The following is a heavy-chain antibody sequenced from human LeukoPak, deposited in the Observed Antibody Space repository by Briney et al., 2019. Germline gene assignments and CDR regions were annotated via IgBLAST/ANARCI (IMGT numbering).Heavy chain of an antibody. CDR3: ARDSSGGYGFIDY. D-gene: IGHD5-12*01. CDR2: IYHSGNS. Sequence: SGTLSLTCIVSGGSISSSGYYWSWIRQHPGKGLEWIGYIYHSGNSYYNPSLKSRVIISVGTSKNQFSLKLNSVTAADTAVYYCARDSSGGYGFIDYWGQGSLVTVSS. V-gene: IGHV4-31*03. CDR1: GGSISSSGYY. J-gene: IGHJ4*02.